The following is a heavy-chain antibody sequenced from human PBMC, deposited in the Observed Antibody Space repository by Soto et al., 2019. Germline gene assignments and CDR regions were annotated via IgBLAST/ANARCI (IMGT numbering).Heavy chain of an antibody. J-gene: IGHJ5*02. CDR1: GYSFTSYW. V-gene: IGHV5-51*03. D-gene: IGHD3-10*01. CDR2: IFPGDSDT. CDR3: ARGNDGSGSYYKGWFDP. Sequence: EVQLVQSGAEVKKPGESLTISCKGSGYSFTSYWIAWVRQMPGKGLEWMGIIFPGDSDTRYSPSFQGQVTLLADKSISAAYLQWSSLKASDTDMYYCARGNDGSGSYYKGWFDPCGQGTLVSVSS.